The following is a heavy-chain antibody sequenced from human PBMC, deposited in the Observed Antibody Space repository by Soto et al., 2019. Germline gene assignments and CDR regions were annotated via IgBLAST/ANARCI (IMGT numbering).Heavy chain of an antibody. J-gene: IGHJ4*02. D-gene: IGHD3-10*01. CDR3: ANAGSGSYYNDFDY. CDR1: GFTFSSYG. V-gene: IGHV3-30*18. CDR2: ISYDGSNK. Sequence: GESLKISCAASGFTFSSYGMHWVRQAPGKGLEWVAVISYDGSNKYYADSVKGRFTISRDNSKNTLYLQMNSLRAEDTAVYYCANAGSGSYYNDFDYWGQGTLVTVSS.